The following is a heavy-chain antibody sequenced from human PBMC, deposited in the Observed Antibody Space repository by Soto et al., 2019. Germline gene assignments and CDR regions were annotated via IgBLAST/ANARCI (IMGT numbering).Heavy chain of an antibody. Sequence: GESLKISCKGSGYSFTSYWIGWVRQMPGKGLEWMGIIYPGDSDTRYSPPFQGQVTISADKSISTAYLQWSSLKASDTAMYYCARILYYYDSSGYSPAFDIWGQGTMVTVSS. J-gene: IGHJ3*02. CDR1: GYSFTSYW. CDR3: ARILYYYDSSGYSPAFDI. V-gene: IGHV5-51*01. CDR2: IYPGDSDT. D-gene: IGHD3-22*01.